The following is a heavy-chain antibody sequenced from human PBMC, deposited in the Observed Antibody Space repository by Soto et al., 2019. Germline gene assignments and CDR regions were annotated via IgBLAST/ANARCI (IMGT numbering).Heavy chain of an antibody. Sequence: QVQLMESGGGVVQPGRSLRLSCTASGFTFSSSDIHWVRQAPGQGLEWVAHISIDLNRQYYADPVKGRFTGSRDNSKNTVYLQMSSLRVDDTAIYYCARGPTSGAFDIWGRGTMVTVSS. CDR3: ARGPTSGAFDI. CDR2: ISIDLNRQ. J-gene: IGHJ3*02. CDR1: GFTFSSSD. D-gene: IGHD1-26*01. V-gene: IGHV3-30*03.